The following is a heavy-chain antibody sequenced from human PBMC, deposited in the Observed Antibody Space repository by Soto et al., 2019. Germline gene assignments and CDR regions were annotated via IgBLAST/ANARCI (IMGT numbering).Heavy chain of an antibody. V-gene: IGHV3-33*01. D-gene: IGHD2-2*01. CDR1: GFTFSSYG. Sequence: QVQLVESGGGVVQPGRSLRLSCAASGFTFSSYGMHWVRQAPGKGLEWVAVIWSDGTTKYYADSVQGRFTISRDSSKNTLYLQMSSLRAEDTAVYYCARDHCSSTSCHSFDYWGQGPLVTVSS. CDR2: IWSDGTTK. J-gene: IGHJ4*02. CDR3: ARDHCSSTSCHSFDY.